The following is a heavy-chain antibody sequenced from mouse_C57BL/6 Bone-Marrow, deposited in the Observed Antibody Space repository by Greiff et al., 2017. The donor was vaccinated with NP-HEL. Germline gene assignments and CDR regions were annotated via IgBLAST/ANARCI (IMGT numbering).Heavy chain of an antibody. Sequence: QVQLQQPGAELVKPGASVKVSCKASGYTFTSYWMHWVKQRPGQGLEWIGRIHPSDSDTNYNQKFKGKATLTVDKSSSTAYMQLSSLTSEDSAVYYGAIDTTVCHSPYYYDMDYWGQGTTVTVSS. D-gene: IGHD2-10*02. CDR3: AIDTTVCHSPYYYDMDY. CDR1: GYTFTSYW. J-gene: IGHJ4*01. V-gene: IGHV1-74*01. CDR2: IHPSDSDT.